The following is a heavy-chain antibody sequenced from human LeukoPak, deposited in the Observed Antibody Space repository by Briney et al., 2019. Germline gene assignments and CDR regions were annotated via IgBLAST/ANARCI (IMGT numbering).Heavy chain of an antibody. D-gene: IGHD3-9*01. CDR1: GFTFSTYG. Sequence: LAGGSLRLSCAASGFTFSTYGMHWVRQAPGKGLEWVAVISYDGSNKYYADSVKGRFTISRDNSKNTLYLQMNSLRAEDTAVYYCARDPILRYFDWTAFDYWGQGTLVTVSS. V-gene: IGHV3-30*19. J-gene: IGHJ4*02. CDR3: ARDPILRYFDWTAFDY. CDR2: ISYDGSNK.